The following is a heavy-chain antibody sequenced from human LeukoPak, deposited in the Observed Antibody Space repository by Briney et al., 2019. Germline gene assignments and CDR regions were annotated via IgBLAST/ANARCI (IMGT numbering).Heavy chain of an antibody. V-gene: IGHV1-18*01. CDR3: ARRSRSLDY. CDR2: MNPNSGNT. Sequence: GASVKVSCKASGYTFTSYDINWVRQATGQGLEWMGWMNPNSGNTNYAQKLQGRVTMTTDTSTSTAYMELRSLRSDDTAVYYCARRSRSLDYWGQGTLVTVSS. CDR1: GYTFTSYD. J-gene: IGHJ4*02.